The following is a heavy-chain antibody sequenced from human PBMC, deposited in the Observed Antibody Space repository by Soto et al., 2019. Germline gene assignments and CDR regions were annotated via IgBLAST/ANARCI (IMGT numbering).Heavy chain of an antibody. D-gene: IGHD6-19*01. Sequence: EVQLLESGGGLVQPGGSLRLSCAASGFPFNNYAMAWVRQAPGKGLEWVSTISGGGYTTHYAASVRGRFTVSRDNPKNKLYLQLYEPRAEDTAMYYFAKDLGGFGPVAGTGKYWGQGTLVTVSS. J-gene: IGHJ4*02. CDR3: AKDLGGFGPVAGTGKY. CDR1: GFPFNNYA. V-gene: IGHV3-23*01. CDR2: ISGGGYTT.